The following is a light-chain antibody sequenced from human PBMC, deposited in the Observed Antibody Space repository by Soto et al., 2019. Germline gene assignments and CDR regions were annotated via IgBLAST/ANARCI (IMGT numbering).Light chain of an antibody. J-gene: IGKJ2*01. Sequence: EVVMTQSPATLSVSPGERVTISCRASQSVSDNLAWYQQKPGQAPRLLIYGASTRATTIPARFSGSGSGTEFTLTISSLQSEDFAVYYCQQSNNWPYTFGQGTKLDIK. CDR1: QSVSDN. V-gene: IGKV3-15*01. CDR3: QQSNNWPYT. CDR2: GAS.